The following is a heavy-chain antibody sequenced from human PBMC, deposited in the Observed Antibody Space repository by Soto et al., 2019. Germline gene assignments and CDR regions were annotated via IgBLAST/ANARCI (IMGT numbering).Heavy chain of an antibody. V-gene: IGHV3-21*01. CDR3: ARELNTSLAAAGLY. CDR2: ISSSSSYI. Sequence: PGGSLRLSCAASGFTFSGYSMNWVRQAPGKGLEWVSSISSSSSYIHYADSVKGRFTISRDNAKNSLYLQMNSLRAEDTAVYYCARELNTSLAAAGLYWGQGTLVTVSS. D-gene: IGHD6-13*01. CDR1: GFTFSGYS. J-gene: IGHJ4*02.